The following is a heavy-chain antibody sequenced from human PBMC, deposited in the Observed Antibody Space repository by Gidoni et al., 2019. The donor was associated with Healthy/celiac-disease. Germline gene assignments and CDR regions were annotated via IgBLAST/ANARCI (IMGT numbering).Heavy chain of an antibody. CDR2: IRYDGSNK. V-gene: IGHV3-30*02. Sequence: QVQLVESGGGVVQPGGSLRLSCAASGFTFSSYGMHWVRQAPGKGLEWVAFIRYDGSNKYYADSVKGRFTISRDNSKNTLYLQMNSLRAEDTAVYYCAKERDSSWPHYYYMDVWGKGTTVTVSS. CDR1: GFTFSSYG. J-gene: IGHJ6*03. D-gene: IGHD6-13*01. CDR3: AKERDSSWPHYYYMDV.